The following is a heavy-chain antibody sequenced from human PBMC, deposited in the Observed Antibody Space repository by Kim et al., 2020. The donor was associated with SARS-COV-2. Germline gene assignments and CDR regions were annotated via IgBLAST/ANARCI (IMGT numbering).Heavy chain of an antibody. V-gene: IGHV1-46*01. Sequence: ASVKVSCKASGYTFTSYYMHWVRQAPGQGLEWMGIINPSGGSTSYAQKFQGRVTMTRDTSTSTVYMELSSLRSEDTAVYYCARGPGATTPQGNWFDPWGQGTLVTVSS. CDR1: GYTFTSYY. J-gene: IGHJ5*02. CDR2: INPSGGST. D-gene: IGHD1-26*01. CDR3: ARGPGATTPQGNWFDP.